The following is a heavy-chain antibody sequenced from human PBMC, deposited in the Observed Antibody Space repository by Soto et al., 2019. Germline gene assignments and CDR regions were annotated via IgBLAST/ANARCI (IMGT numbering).Heavy chain of an antibody. CDR2: ISENGDIT. CDR1: GFTFSNSY. V-gene: IGHV3-64D*06. CDR3: VKDRFVDY. J-gene: IGHJ4*02. Sequence: GGSLRLSCSVFGFTFSNSYMHWVRQTPEKGLQYVSSISENGDITYYPDSVKGRFTISRDNSKSTVYLQMSSLRVEDTGVYYCVKDRFVDYWGQGVLVTVSS.